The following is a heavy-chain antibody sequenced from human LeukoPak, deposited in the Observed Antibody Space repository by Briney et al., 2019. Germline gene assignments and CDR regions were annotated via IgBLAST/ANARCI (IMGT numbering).Heavy chain of an antibody. CDR2: IYTSGST. CDR3: ARDRQPAGNPFGYFDL. D-gene: IGHD6-13*01. CDR1: GGSISSGSYY. J-gene: IGHJ2*01. V-gene: IGHV4-61*02. Sequence: SETLSLTCTVSGGSISSGSYYWSWIRQPAGKGLEWIGRIYTSGSTNYNPSLKSRVTISVDMSKNQFSLKLSSVTAADTAVYYCARDRQPAGNPFGYFDLWGRGTLVTVSS.